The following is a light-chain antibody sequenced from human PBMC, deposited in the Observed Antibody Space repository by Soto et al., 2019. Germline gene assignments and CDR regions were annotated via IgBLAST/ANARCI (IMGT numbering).Light chain of an antibody. J-gene: IGKJ1*01. V-gene: IGKV1-9*01. CDR2: EAS. CDR1: QGINSY. CDR3: QQVNTYPPRA. Sequence: TQSPATLSASVGDRVTITCRASQGINSYLAWYQQKPGKAPKLLIYEASTLQSGVPSRFSGSGSGTDFSLTISSLQPEDLATYYCQQVNTYPPRAFGQGTKVEIK.